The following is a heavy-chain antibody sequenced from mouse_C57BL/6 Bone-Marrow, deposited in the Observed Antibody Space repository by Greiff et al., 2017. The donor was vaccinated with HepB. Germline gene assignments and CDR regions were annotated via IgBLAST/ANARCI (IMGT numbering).Heavy chain of an antibody. D-gene: IGHD1-1*01. CDR1: GYSITSGNT. V-gene: IGHV3-6*01. Sequence: EVKLMESGPGLVKPSQSLSLTCSVTGYSITSGNTWNWIRQFPGNQLEWMGYISYDGSNNYNPSLKNPISITRDTSKNQFFLKLNSVTTEDTATYYCAREHYGSSPHWYFDGWGTGTTVTVSS. CDR2: ISYDGSN. CDR3: AREHYGSSPHWYFDG. J-gene: IGHJ1*03.